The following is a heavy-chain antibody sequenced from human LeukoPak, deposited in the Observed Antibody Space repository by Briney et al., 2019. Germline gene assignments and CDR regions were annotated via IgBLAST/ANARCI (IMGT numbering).Heavy chain of an antibody. CDR2: IIPIFGTA. J-gene: IGHJ5*02. D-gene: IGHD3-3*01. V-gene: IGHV1-69*05. CDR3: ARGYYDFWSGSGPGWFDP. CDR1: GGTFSSCA. Sequence: SSVKVSCKASGGTFSSCAISWVRQAPGQGLEWMGRIIPIFGTANYAQKFQGRVTISTDESTSTAYMELSSLRSEDTAVYYCARGYYDFWSGSGPGWFDPWGQGTLVTVSS.